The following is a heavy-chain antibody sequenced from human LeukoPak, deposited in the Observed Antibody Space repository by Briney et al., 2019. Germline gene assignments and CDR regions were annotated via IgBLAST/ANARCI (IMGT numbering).Heavy chain of an antibody. J-gene: IGHJ4*02. CDR3: ARGSSGSCYYPLDY. CDR1: GFTFSNYA. D-gene: IGHD2-15*01. V-gene: IGHV3-23*01. Sequence: PGGSLRLSCAASGFTFSNYAMSWVRQTPGKGLEWVSVVGGSNNSTYYADSVKGRFTISRDNSKNTLYLRMNGLRAEDTAVYFCARGSSGSCYYPLDYWGQGTLVTVSS. CDR2: VGGSNNST.